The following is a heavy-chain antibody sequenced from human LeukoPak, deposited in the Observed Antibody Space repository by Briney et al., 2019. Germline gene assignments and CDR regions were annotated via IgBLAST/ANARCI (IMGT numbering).Heavy chain of an antibody. D-gene: IGHD5-18*01. CDR2: INSDGSST. V-gene: IGHV3-74*01. CDR1: GFTFSSYW. J-gene: IGHJ4*02. CDR3: AKETLYSYGYLDY. Sequence: GGSLRLSCAASGFTFSSYWMHWVRQAPGKGLVWVSRINSDGSSTSYADSVKGRFTISRDNAKNTLYLQMNSLRAEDTAVYYCAKETLYSYGYLDYWGQGTLVTVSS.